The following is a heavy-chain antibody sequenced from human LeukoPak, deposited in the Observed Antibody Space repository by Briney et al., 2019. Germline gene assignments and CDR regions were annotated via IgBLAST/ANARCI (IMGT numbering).Heavy chain of an antibody. CDR3: ARGLIEMATIYFDY. CDR1: GFTVSSNY. D-gene: IGHD5-24*01. V-gene: IGHV3-53*01. J-gene: IGHJ4*02. Sequence: PGGSLRLSCAASGFTVSSNYMSWVRQAPGKGLEWVSVIYSGGTTYYADSVKGRFTISRDNSKNTVYLQMNSLRAEDTAVYYCARGLIEMATIYFDYWGQGTLVTVSS. CDR2: IYSGGTT.